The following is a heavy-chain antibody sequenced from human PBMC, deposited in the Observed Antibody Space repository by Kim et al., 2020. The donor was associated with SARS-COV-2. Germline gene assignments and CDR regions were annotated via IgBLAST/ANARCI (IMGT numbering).Heavy chain of an antibody. CDR3: ARDLGELGWFDP. Sequence: YYADSCRGRFTNSRDNSSNTLYLQMNSLRAEDTAVYYCARDLGELGWFDPWGQGTLVTVSS. J-gene: IGHJ5*02. V-gene: IGHV3-33*01. D-gene: IGHD1-26*01.